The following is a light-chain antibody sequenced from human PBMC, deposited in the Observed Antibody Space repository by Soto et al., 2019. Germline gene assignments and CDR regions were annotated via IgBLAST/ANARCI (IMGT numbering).Light chain of an antibody. V-gene: IGLV2-23*01. CDR2: EGS. J-gene: IGLJ3*02. CDR3: CSYAASTTWV. Sequence: QSALTQPASVSGSPGQSITISCAGTSRDVGRYNLVSWFQQHPGKAPQLMIYEGSKRTSGVSNRFPGTNSGNTASLTISGLQAEDEADYNCCSYAASTTWVFGGGTKLSVL. CDR1: SRDVGRYNL.